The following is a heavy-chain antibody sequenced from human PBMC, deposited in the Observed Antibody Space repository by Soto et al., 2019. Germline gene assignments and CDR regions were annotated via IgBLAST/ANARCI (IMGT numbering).Heavy chain of an antibody. CDR1: GFTFSSYA. CDR3: ANDDSTGYTPSLDF. J-gene: IGHJ4*02. V-gene: IGHV3-23*01. D-gene: IGHD3-22*01. CDR2: ISYGGGAT. Sequence: EVQLLESGGGLVQPGGSLRLSCAASGFTFSSYAMNWVRQGPGKGLEWVSTISYGGGATYYADSVRGRFTISRDNSKNSLYLQMNSLRGEDTAVYYCANDDSTGYTPSLDFWGQGSLVTVAS.